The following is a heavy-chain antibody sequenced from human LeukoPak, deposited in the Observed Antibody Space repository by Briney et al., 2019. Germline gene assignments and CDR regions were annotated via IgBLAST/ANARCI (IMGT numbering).Heavy chain of an antibody. Sequence: PGGSLRLSCAASGFPFSDYYMTWIRQAPGKGLEWVSYISTSGSTIYYADSVKGRFTISRDNAKNSLYLQMNSLRTEDTAVYYCARDRHKLVDVVPSILDYWGQGTLVTVSS. CDR2: ISTSGSTI. D-gene: IGHD5-12*01. J-gene: IGHJ4*02. CDR3: ARDRHKLVDVVPSILDY. V-gene: IGHV3-11*01. CDR1: GFPFSDYY.